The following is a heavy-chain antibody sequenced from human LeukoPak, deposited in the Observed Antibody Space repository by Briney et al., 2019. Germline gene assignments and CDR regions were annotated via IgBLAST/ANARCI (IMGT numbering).Heavy chain of an antibody. Sequence: ASVKVSCKASGYTFTGYFVHWVRQTPGQGLEWMGWINPNGGGTNFAQKFQGRVTMTRDTSITTAYMELSGLTSDDTAIYYCARRCSGFFHSFDFWGQGTLVTVSS. V-gene: IGHV1-2*02. CDR3: ARRCSGFFHSFDF. CDR1: GYTFTGYF. D-gene: IGHD6-19*01. J-gene: IGHJ4*02. CDR2: INPNGGGT.